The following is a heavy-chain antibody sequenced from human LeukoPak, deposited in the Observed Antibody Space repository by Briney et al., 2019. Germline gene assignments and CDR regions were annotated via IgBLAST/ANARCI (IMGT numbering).Heavy chain of an antibody. CDR3: ARLQESAYDFWSGYSRINWFDP. V-gene: IGHV4-59*08. J-gene: IGHJ5*02. CDR2: IYYSGST. CDR1: GGSISSYY. D-gene: IGHD3-3*01. Sequence: PSETLSLTCTVSGGSISSYYWSWIRQPPGKGLEWIGYIYYSGSTNYNPSPKSRVTISVDTSKNQFSLKLSSVTAADTAVYYCARLQESAYDFWSGYSRINWFDPWGQGTLVTVSS.